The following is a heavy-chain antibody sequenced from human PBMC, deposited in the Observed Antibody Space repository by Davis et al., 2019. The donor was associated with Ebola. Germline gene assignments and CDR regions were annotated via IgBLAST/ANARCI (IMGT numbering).Heavy chain of an antibody. CDR1: GFSFSSYW. J-gene: IGHJ6*02. CDR3: LYGMDV. CDR2: IKQDGSEK. Sequence: GESLKISCAASGFSFSSYWMSWVRQAPGKGLEWVASIKQDGSEKYYVDSVKGRFTTSRDNAKNSLYLQMNSLRAEDTAVYYCLYGMDVWGQGTTVTVSS. V-gene: IGHV3-7*01.